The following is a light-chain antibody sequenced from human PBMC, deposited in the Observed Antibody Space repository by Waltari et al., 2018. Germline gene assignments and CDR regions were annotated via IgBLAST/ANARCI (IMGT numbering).Light chain of an antibody. CDR2: WVS. Sequence: DIQMTQSPSTLSASVGDRVTITCRASQRITNWLAWYQQKPVMAPKLLIYWVSTLESGVPSRFSGSGSGAEFTLTISSLQPDDFATYYCQYYNNYELTFGGGTKVEIK. J-gene: IGKJ4*01. CDR1: QRITNW. V-gene: IGKV1-5*03. CDR3: QYYNNYELT.